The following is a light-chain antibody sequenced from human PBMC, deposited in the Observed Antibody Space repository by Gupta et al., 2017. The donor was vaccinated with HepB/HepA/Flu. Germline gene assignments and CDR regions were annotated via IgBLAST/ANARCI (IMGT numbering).Light chain of an antibody. CDR1: QSISSW. Sequence: DIKMTKSPSTLSASVGDRVTITCRASQSISSWLAWYQQKPGKAPKLLIYKASRIESGVPSRFSGSGSGTEFTLTISSLQPDDFATYYCQQQNSSPWTFGQGTQVEIK. V-gene: IGKV1-5*03. CDR2: KAS. J-gene: IGKJ1*01. CDR3: QQQNSSPWT.